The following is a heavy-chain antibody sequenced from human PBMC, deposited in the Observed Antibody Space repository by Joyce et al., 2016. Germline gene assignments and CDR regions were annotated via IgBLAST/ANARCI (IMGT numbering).Heavy chain of an antibody. CDR2: IRYNSRFI. V-gene: IGHV3-21*01. J-gene: IGHJ4*02. CDR1: GFAFSTYT. D-gene: IGHD6-13*01. CDR3: GRVDPTEQPIDY. Sequence: EVQLVESGGGLVKPGGSLSLSCAASGFAFSTYTKSWVRQASGKGLEWVSSIRYNSRFIYYAGSLKGRFTISRDNAKNSLYLQMNSLRAEDTDVYYCGRVDPTEQPIDYWGQGTLVTVSS.